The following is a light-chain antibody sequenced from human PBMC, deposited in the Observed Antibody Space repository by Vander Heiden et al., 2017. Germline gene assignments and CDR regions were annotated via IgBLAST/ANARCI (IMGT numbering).Light chain of an antibody. Sequence: EIVLTQSPATLSLSPGERATLSSRASQSVNSDLAWYQQKPGQAPRLLIYDVSNRATGIPARFSGSGSGTDFTLTISSLEPEDFAVYFCQQRGFWPLTFGGGTKVEIK. CDR1: QSVNSD. CDR3: QQRGFWPLT. CDR2: DVS. J-gene: IGKJ4*01. V-gene: IGKV3-11*01.